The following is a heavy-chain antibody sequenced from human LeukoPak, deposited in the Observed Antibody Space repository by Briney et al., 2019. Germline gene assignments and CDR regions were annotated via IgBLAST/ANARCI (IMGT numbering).Heavy chain of an antibody. D-gene: IGHD1-26*01. Sequence: PGGSLRLSCAASGFTFSSYWMTWVRQAPGKGLEWVANIKQDGSEEQYVDSVKGRFTISRDNAKNSLYLQMNSLRAEDTAVYYCARPLGGWELFDYWGQGTLVTVSS. CDR3: ARPLGGWELFDY. CDR1: GFTFSSYW. CDR2: IKQDGSEE. V-gene: IGHV3-7*05. J-gene: IGHJ4*02.